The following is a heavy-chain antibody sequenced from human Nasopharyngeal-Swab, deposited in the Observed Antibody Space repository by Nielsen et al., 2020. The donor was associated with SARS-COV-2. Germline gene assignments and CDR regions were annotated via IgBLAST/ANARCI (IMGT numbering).Heavy chain of an antibody. Sequence: GGSLRLSCKGSGYSFTSYWIGWVRQMPGKGLEWMGIIYPGDSDTRYSPSFQGQVTISADKSISTAYLQWSSLKASDTAMYYCARGLIAAAGIFGYWGQGTLVTVSS. CDR1: GYSFTSYW. D-gene: IGHD6-13*01. V-gene: IGHV5-51*01. CDR3: ARGLIAAAGIFGY. CDR2: IYPGDSDT. J-gene: IGHJ4*02.